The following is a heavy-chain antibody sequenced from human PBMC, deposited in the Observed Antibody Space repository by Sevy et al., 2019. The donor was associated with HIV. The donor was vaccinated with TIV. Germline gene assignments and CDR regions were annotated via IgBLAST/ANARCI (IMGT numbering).Heavy chain of an antibody. Sequence: GGSLRLSCAASEFTFSYYWMTWVRQAPGKGLEWVANIKQDGSEKYYVDSVKGRFTISRDKAKNSLYLQMNSLRAEDTALYYCARRAFYSISPAGMDVWGQGTTVTVSS. D-gene: IGHD1-26*01. J-gene: IGHJ6*02. V-gene: IGHV3-7*01. CDR3: ARRAFYSISPAGMDV. CDR2: IKQDGSEK. CDR1: EFTFSYYW.